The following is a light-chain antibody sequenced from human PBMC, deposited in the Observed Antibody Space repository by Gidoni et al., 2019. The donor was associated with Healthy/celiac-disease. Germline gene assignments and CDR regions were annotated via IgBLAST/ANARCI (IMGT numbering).Light chain of an antibody. V-gene: IGKV1-33*01. CDR2: DAS. J-gene: IGKJ2*01. Sequence: DIKMTQSPSSLSASVGDRVTITCKASQDISNYLNWYQQKPGNAPTLLIYDASYLETGVPSRFSGSGSVTDFTFTISSLQPEDIATYYCQQYDNLEYTFGQGTKLEI. CDR1: QDISNY. CDR3: QQYDNLEYT.